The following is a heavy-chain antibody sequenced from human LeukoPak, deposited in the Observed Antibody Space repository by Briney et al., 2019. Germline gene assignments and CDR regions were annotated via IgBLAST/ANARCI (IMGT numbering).Heavy chain of an antibody. CDR2: IYTCGRT. CDR3: ASWYYDSSGYRFDY. Sequence: SVTLSLTCSLSGGSICIYNWICMRHPAGKGREWIGRIYTCGRTFYNTSLKSRVTMSVETSKKQSSLRLSSVTAAATALYYCASWYYDSSGYRFDYWGQGTLVTVSS. V-gene: IGHV4-4*07. CDR1: GGSICIYN. J-gene: IGHJ4*02. D-gene: IGHD3-22*01.